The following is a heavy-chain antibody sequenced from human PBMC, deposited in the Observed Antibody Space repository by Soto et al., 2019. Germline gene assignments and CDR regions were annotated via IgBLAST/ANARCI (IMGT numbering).Heavy chain of an antibody. J-gene: IGHJ3*02. CDR1: GDSVSSNSAA. Sequence: SETLSLTCAISGDSVSSNSAAWNWIRQSPSRGLGWLGRTYYRSKWYNDYAVSVKSRITINPDTSKNQFSLQLNSVTPEDTAVYYCARVAGYSSSWYSLGAFDIWGQGTMVTVSS. D-gene: IGHD6-13*01. CDR2: TYYRSKWYN. V-gene: IGHV6-1*01. CDR3: ARVAGYSSSWYSLGAFDI.